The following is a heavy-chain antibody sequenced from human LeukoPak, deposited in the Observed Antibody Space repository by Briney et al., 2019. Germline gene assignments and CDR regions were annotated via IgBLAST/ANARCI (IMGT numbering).Heavy chain of an antibody. CDR3: AGGTSTFGVVIILDY. CDR1: GGTFSNYA. D-gene: IGHD3-3*01. Sequence: GSSVKVSCKASGGTFSNYAISWVRQAPGQGPEWMGGIIPIFGTANYAQKFLGRVTSTTDESTSTAYMELSSLRSEDTAVYYCAGGTSTFGVVIILDYWGQGTRVTVSS. J-gene: IGHJ4*02. V-gene: IGHV1-69*05. CDR2: IIPIFGTA.